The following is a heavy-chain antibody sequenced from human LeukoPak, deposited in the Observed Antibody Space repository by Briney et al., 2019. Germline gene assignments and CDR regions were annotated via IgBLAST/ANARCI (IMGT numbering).Heavy chain of an antibody. V-gene: IGHV3-21*01. D-gene: IGHD6-19*01. CDR3: AREPSGWYVDY. CDR1: GFTFSDYS. Sequence: PGGSLRLSCVASGFTFSDYSMNWVRQAPGKGLEWVSYISGSSNYMNYADSVKGRFTISRDNAKTSVYLQMNSLRAEDTAVYYCAREPSGWYVDYWGQGTLVTVSS. J-gene: IGHJ4*02. CDR2: ISGSSNYM.